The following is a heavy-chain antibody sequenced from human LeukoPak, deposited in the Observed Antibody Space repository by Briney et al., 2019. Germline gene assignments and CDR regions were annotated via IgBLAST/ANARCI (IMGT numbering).Heavy chain of an antibody. J-gene: IGHJ4*02. V-gene: IGHV4-4*07. CDR1: GGSISSYY. CDR2: IYTSGST. Sequence: SETLSLTCTVSGGSISSYYWSWIRQLAGKGLEWIGRIYTSGSTNYNPSLESRVTMSVDTSKNQFSLKLSTVTAADTAVYYCARELYYYDSSGFDYWGQGTLVTVSS. D-gene: IGHD3-22*01. CDR3: ARELYYYDSSGFDY.